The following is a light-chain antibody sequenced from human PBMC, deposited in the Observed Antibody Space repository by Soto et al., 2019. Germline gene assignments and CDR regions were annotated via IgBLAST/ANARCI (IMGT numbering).Light chain of an antibody. CDR2: AAS. CDR1: QSIGNY. V-gene: IGKV1-6*01. Sequence: IQMTQSPSSLSAYVGDRVTITCRASQSIGNYLNWYQQKPGKAPILLIYAASSLQSGVPSRFSGSGSGTDFTLTISSLQPEDFATYYCLQDYNYPLTFGGGTKVDIK. CDR3: LQDYNYPLT. J-gene: IGKJ4*01.